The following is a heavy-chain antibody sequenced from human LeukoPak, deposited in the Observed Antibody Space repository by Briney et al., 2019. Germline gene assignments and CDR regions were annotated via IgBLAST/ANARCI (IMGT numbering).Heavy chain of an antibody. CDR1: GFTFSSDR. CDR2: INSDGSST. D-gene: IGHD6-19*01. V-gene: IGHV3-74*01. Sequence: GGSLRLSCVASGFTFSSDRMQWVRQAPGKGLVWVARINSDGSSTTYADSVKGRFTISRDNAKNTVYLQMNSLRAEDTAVYYCAREGYNSGWYSFDYWGQGTLVTVSS. J-gene: IGHJ4*02. CDR3: AREGYNSGWYSFDY.